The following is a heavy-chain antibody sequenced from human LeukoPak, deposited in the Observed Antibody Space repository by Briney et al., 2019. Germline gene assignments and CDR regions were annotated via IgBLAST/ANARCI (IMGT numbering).Heavy chain of an antibody. D-gene: IGHD4-17*01. CDR2: INHSGST. V-gene: IGHV4-34*01. J-gene: IGHJ4*02. CDR3: ARLLLETTVTTDAN. Sequence: SETLSLTCAVSGGSISSGGYSWSWIRQPPGKGLEWIGEINHSGSTNYNPSLKSRVTISVDTSKNQFSLKLSSVTAADTAVYYCARLLLETTVTTDANWGQGTLVTVSS. CDR1: GGSISSGGYS.